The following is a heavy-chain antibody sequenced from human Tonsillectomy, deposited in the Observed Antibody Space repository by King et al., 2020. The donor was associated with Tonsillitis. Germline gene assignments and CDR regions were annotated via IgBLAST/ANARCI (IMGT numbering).Heavy chain of an antibody. CDR1: GFTFSSYE. Sequence: VQLVESGGGLVQPGGSLRLSCAASGFTFSSYEMNWVRQAPGEGLEWVSYISSSGSTIYYADSVKGRFTISRDNAKNSLYLQMNSLRAEDTAVYYCARDSRSLDAFDIWGQGTMVTVSS. V-gene: IGHV3-48*03. J-gene: IGHJ3*02. CDR3: ARDSRSLDAFDI. CDR2: ISSSGSTI.